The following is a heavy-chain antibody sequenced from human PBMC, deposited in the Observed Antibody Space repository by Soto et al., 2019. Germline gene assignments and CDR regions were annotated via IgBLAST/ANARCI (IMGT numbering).Heavy chain of an antibody. V-gene: IGHV3-11*01. CDR2: ISSSGRTI. J-gene: IGHJ4*02. CDR1: GFTFSDYY. D-gene: IGHD6-6*01. Sequence: GGSLRLSCAASGFTFSDYYMSWIRQAPGKWLEWVSHISSSGRTIYYADSVKGRFTISRDNAKNSLYLQMNSLRAEDTAVYYCARIYSRSSNLDYWGQGXLVTVYS. CDR3: ARIYSRSSNLDY.